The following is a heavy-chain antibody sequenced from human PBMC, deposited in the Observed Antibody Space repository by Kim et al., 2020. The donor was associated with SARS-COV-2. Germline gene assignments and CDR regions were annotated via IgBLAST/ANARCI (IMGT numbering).Heavy chain of an antibody. V-gene: IGHV3-7*03. CDR2: IKKDGSEK. CDR1: GFSISTYC. CDR3: AKSPWHEAYFDY. J-gene: IGHJ4*02. Sequence: GGSLRLSCAVSGFSISTYCMSWVRQAPGKGLEWVANIKKDGSEKYYVDSVKGRFTISRDNAQNSLYLQMSSVRAEDTAVYYCAKSPWHEAYFDYWGQGTLVTVSS.